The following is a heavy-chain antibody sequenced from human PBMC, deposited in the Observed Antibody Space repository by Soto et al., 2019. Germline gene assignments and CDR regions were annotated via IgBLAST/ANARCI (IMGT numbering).Heavy chain of an antibody. J-gene: IGHJ1*01. CDR1: GFTFSSYA. Sequence: GGSLRLSCAASGFTFSSYAMSWVRQAPGKGLEWVSAISGSGGSTYYADSVKGRFTISRDNSKNTLYLQMNSLRAEDTAVYYCAKSVYYYDSSGYTPPPFQHWGQGTLVTVSS. D-gene: IGHD3-22*01. V-gene: IGHV3-23*01. CDR3: AKSVYYYDSSGYTPPPFQH. CDR2: ISGSGGST.